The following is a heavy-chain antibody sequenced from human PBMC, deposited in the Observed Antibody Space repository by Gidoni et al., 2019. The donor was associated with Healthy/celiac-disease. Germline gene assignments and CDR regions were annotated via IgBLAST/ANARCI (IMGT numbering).Heavy chain of an antibody. CDR1: GYSFTSCG. J-gene: IGHJ4*02. Sequence: QVQLVHSGAEVKKPGVSVQVSCKASGYSFTSCGISWVRQAPGQGLEGMGWIRAYNGNTSYAQKLQGRVTMTTETSTSTAYMELRSLRSDDTAVYYCATWDTAMALGYAYWGKGTLVTVSS. D-gene: IGHD5-18*01. CDR3: ATWDTAMALGYAY. V-gene: IGHV1-18*01. CDR2: IRAYNGNT.